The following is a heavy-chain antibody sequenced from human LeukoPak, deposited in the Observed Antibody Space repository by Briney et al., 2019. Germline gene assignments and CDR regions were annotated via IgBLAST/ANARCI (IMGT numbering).Heavy chain of an antibody. J-gene: IGHJ4*02. CDR3: ARHLPRKGYSYGPFDY. CDR1: GGSISSYY. V-gene: IGHV4-59*08. Sequence: PSETLSLTCTVSGGSISSYYWSWIRQPPGKGLEWIGYIYYSGSSNYNPSLKSRVTMSVDTSKNQFSLKLSSVTAADTAVYYCARHLPRKGYSYGPFDYWGQGTLVTVSS. CDR2: IYYSGSS. D-gene: IGHD5-18*01.